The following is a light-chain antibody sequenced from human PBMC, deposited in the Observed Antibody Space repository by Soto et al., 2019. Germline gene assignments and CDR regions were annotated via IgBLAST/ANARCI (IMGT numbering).Light chain of an antibody. CDR2: DVS. CDR1: SGNVSAYDR. CDR3: CSHAGGSSWV. J-gene: IGLJ3*02. V-gene: IGLV2-11*01. Sequence: QSVLTQPRSVSGSPGQSVTISCTGTSGNVSAYDRVSWYQHHPTKAPKLIIYDVSDRPSGVPYRFSGSKSGSTASLSISGLQAEDEADYYCCSHAGGSSWVFGGGTKLTVL.